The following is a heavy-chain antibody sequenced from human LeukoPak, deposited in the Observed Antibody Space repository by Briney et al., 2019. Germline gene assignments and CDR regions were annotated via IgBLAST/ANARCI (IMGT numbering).Heavy chain of an antibody. D-gene: IGHD3-22*01. V-gene: IGHV2-5*01. Sequence: EPGPTLVKPTQTLTLTCTFSGFSLSTSGLGVGWIRQPPGKALEWLAFIFWNDDKRYSPSLKSRFTITKDTSKNQVVLTMTNMDPVDTATYYCAHSSYDSSGYYYFDYWGQGTLVSVSS. CDR1: GFSLSTSGLG. CDR2: IFWNDDK. J-gene: IGHJ4*02. CDR3: AHSSYDSSGYYYFDY.